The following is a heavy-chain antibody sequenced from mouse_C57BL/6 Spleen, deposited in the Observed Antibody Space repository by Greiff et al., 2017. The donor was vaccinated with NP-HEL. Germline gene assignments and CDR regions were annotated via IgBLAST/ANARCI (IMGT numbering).Heavy chain of an antibody. CDR3: ARSYGRRYYYAMDY. D-gene: IGHD1-2*01. J-gene: IGHJ4*01. CDR2: IDPSDSYT. Sequence: QVQLQQPGAELVRPGTSVKLSCKASGYTFTSYWMHWVKQRPGQGLEWIGVIDPSDSYTNYNQKFKGKATLTVDTSSSTAYMQLSSLTSEDSAVYYCARSYGRRYYYAMDYWGQGTSVTVSS. V-gene: IGHV1-59*01. CDR1: GYTFTSYW.